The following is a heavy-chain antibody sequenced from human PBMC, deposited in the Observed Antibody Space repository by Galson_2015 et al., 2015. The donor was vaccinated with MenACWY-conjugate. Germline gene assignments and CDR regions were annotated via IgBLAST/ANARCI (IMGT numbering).Heavy chain of an antibody. CDR1: GFTFINSA. CDR2: IVVGSGNT. D-gene: IGHD3-9*01. Sequence: SVKVSCKAAGFTFINSAIQWVRQARGQRLEWIGYIVVGSGNTDYAEKFHGRVTITRDISTSTAYMELNSLTSEDTAVYYCAATLNYDILTACYYWYFDLWGRGTLVTVSS. CDR3: AATLNYDILTACYYWYFDL. J-gene: IGHJ2*01. V-gene: IGHV1-58*02.